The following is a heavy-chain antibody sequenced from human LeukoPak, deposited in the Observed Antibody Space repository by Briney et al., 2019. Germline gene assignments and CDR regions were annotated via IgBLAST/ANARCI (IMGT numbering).Heavy chain of an antibody. Sequence: GGSLRLSCAASGFTSSSYALNWVRQAPGKGLEWVATVSGSGDRMYHADSVKGRFTISRDNSKNTIYLQMNSLKAEDTALYYCAKAAAAPGFDFWGQGTLVTVSS. CDR1: GFTSSSYA. J-gene: IGHJ4*02. D-gene: IGHD6-13*01. CDR3: AKAAAAPGFDF. V-gene: IGHV3-23*01. CDR2: VSGSGDRM.